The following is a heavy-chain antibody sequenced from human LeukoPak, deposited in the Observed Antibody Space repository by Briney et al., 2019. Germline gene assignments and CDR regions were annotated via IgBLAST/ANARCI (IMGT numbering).Heavy chain of an antibody. Sequence: SETLSLTCTVSGASISSYYWSWIRQPAGKGLEWIGRLYIGGSTNYNPSLKSRVTMSVDTSKNQFSLKLSSVTAADTAVYYCARYYYDTSGYYYDYWGQGTLVTV. CDR1: GASISSYY. V-gene: IGHV4-4*07. CDR3: ARYYYDTSGYYYDY. J-gene: IGHJ4*02. D-gene: IGHD3-22*01. CDR2: LYIGGST.